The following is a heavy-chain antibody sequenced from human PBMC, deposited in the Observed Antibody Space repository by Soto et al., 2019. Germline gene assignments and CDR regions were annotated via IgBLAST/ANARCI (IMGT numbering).Heavy chain of an antibody. J-gene: IGHJ6*02. V-gene: IGHV3-48*02. CDR2: ISSSSSTI. Sequence: GGSLRLSCTASGFTFSSYSMNWVRQAPGKGLERVSYISSSSSTIYYADSVKGRFTISRDNAKNSLYLQMNSLRDEDTAVYYCARDRERYDFWSGYYDYYYGMDVWGQGTTVTVS. CDR3: ARDRERYDFWSGYYDYYYGMDV. CDR1: GFTFSSYS. D-gene: IGHD3-3*01.